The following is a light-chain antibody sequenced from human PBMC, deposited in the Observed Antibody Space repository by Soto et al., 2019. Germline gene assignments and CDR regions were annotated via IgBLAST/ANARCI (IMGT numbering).Light chain of an antibody. CDR2: GNS. CDR1: SSNIGAGYD. Sequence: VLTRPPSVSGAPGQRVTISCTGSSSNIGAGYDVHWYQQLPGTAPKLLIYGNSNRPSGVPDRFSGSKSGTSASLAITGLQAEDEADYYCQSYDSSLFWVFGGGTKLTVL. J-gene: IGLJ3*02. CDR3: QSYDSSLFWV. V-gene: IGLV1-40*01.